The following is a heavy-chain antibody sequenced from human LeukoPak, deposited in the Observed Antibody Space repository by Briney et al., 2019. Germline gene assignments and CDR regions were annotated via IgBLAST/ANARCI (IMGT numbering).Heavy chain of an antibody. Sequence: GGSLRLSCAASGFTFSSYAMSWVRQAPGKGLEWVSAISTSGTGTYYADSVKGRFTISRDNSKNTLYLQMNSLRAEDTAVYYRASPRGIAALRAHWGQGALVTVSS. V-gene: IGHV3-23*01. D-gene: IGHD6-13*01. J-gene: IGHJ4*02. CDR2: ISTSGTGT. CDR3: ASPRGIAALRAH. CDR1: GFTFSSYA.